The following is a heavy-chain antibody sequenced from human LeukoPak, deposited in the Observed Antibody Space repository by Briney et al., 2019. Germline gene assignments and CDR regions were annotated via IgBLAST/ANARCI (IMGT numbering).Heavy chain of an antibody. CDR1: GFTFSSYA. D-gene: IGHD2-2*01. CDR3: AKDWGIVVVPAAMLDY. Sequence: GGSLRLSCAASGFTFSSYAMSWVRQAPGKGLEWVSAISGSGGSTYYADSVKGRFTISRDNSKNTLYLQMNSLRAEDTAVYYCAKDWGIVVVPAAMLDYWGQGTLVTVSS. V-gene: IGHV3-23*01. CDR2: ISGSGGST. J-gene: IGHJ4*02.